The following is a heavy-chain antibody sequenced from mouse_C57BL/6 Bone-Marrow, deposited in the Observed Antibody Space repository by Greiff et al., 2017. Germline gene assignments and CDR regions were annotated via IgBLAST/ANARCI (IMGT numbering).Heavy chain of an antibody. CDR3: ASDCYDGDWFSF. J-gene: IGHJ3*01. V-gene: IGHV1-5*01. CDR2: IYPGNSDT. Sequence: EVQLVESGTVLARPGASVKMSCKTSGYTFTSYWMHWVKQRPGQGLEWIGAIYPGNSDTSYNQKFKGKAKLTAVTSASTAYMELSSLTTEDSAVYYCASDCYDGDWFSFGGQGTVVTVTA. D-gene: IGHD2-12*01. CDR1: GYTFTSYW.